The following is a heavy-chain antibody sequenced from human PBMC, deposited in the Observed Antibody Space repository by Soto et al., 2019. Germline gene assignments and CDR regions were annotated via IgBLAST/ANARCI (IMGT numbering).Heavy chain of an antibody. CDR3: TGEVASGY. D-gene: IGHD2-8*02. CDR1: GFTVSTYG. CDR2: ISRDGGTK. V-gene: IGHV3-30*03. J-gene: IGHJ4*02. Sequence: QVHLVESGGGVVQPGRSLRLSCAVSGFTVSTYGMHWVRQAPGKGLEWVAVISRDGGTKFYADSVKGRFTISRDNSRNTLFLEMNSLRGDDMAVYYCTGEVASGYWGQGTLVTFSS.